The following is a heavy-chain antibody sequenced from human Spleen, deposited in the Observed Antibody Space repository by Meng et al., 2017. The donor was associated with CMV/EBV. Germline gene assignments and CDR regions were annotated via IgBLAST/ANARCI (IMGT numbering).Heavy chain of an antibody. D-gene: IGHD2-2*02. J-gene: IGHJ4*02. CDR3: ASVGFCSGTTCYTGDYSSRRHFEH. V-gene: IGHV1-69*02. CDR2: ITPIVGIP. Sequence: SVKVSCKASGYTFTGYRMHWVRQAPGQGLEWMGRITPIVGIPRYAQRYQDRVTISTDESRSTAYMELSSLRSEDTAIYYCASVGFCSGTTCYTGDYSSRRHFEHWGQGTLVTVSS. CDR1: GYTFTGYR.